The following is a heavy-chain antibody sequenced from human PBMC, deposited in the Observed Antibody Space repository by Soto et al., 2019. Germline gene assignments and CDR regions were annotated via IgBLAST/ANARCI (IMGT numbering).Heavy chain of an antibody. CDR3: ASDRFRGTYYLRGVTYFFEE. CDR1: GLTFTDYW. CDR2: IKQDESEK. D-gene: IGHD1-26*01. J-gene: IGHJ4*02. V-gene: IGHV3-7*03. Sequence: GALRLSCVTYGLTFTDYWMSWVRQAPGKGLEWVANIKQDESEKNYLDSVKGRFTISRDNAKNSLYLQMNSLRAEDTAVYYCASDRFRGTYYLRGVTYFFEEWGQGAPVTVSS.